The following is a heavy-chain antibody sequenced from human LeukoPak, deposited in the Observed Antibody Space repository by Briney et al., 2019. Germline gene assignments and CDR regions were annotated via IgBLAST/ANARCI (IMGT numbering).Heavy chain of an antibody. CDR1: GFTFSSYA. D-gene: IGHD6-13*01. J-gene: IGHJ4*02. CDR2: ISGSGGST. CDR3: AKDSVSRYSSSWHYGGVDY. V-gene: IGHV3-23*01. Sequence: AGGSLRPSCAASGFTFSSYAMSWVRQAPGKGLEWVSAISGSGGSTYYADSVKGRFTISRDNSKNTLYLQMNSLRAEDTAVYYCAKDSVSRYSSSWHYGGVDYWGQGTLVTVSS.